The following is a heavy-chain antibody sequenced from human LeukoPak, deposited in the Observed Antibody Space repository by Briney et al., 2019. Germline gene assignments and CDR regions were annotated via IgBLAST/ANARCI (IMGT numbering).Heavy chain of an antibody. V-gene: IGHV3-20*04. J-gene: IGHJ4*02. CDR3: ARDRGRGYFSLDY. CDR1: GFTFDDYG. Sequence: GGSLRLSCAVPGFTFDDYGMSWVRQAPGKGLEWVSGINWNGGSTGYADSVKGRFTISRDNAKNSLYLQMNSLRADDTALYYCARDRGRGYFSLDYWGQGTLVTVSS. D-gene: IGHD1-26*01. CDR2: INWNGGST.